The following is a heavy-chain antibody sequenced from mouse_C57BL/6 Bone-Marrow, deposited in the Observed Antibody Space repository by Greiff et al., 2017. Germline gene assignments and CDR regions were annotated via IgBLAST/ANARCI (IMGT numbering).Heavy chain of an antibody. CDR3: ARKVRRIFAY. CDR2: INPSTGGT. CDR1: GYSFTGYY. J-gene: IGHJ3*01. Sequence: VQLQQSGPELVKPGPSVKISCKASGYSFTGYYMNWVKQSPEKSLEWIGEINPSTGGTTYNQKFKAKATLTVDKSSSTAYMQLKSLTSEDSAVYYCARKVRRIFAYWGQGTLVTVSA. D-gene: IGHD1-3*01. V-gene: IGHV1-42*01.